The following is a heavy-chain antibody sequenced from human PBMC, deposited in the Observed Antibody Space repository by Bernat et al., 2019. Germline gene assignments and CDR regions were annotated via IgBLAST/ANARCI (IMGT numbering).Heavy chain of an antibody. J-gene: IGHJ3*02. CDR2: INHSGIT. Sequence: QVQLQQWGAGLLKPSETLSLTCAVYGGSFSGHYWSWIRQSPGKGLEWIGEINHSGITNYFPSLKSRVTISVDTSKNPFSLKLTSVTAADTAVYYFARAGGGNAFDIWGPGTMVTVSS. D-gene: IGHD1-26*01. CDR3: ARAGGGNAFDI. V-gene: IGHV4-34*01. CDR1: GGSFSGHY.